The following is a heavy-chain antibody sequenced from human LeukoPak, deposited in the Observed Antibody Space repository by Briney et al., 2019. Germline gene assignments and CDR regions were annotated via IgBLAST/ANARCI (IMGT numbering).Heavy chain of an antibody. CDR3: ARASYSNCFDY. V-gene: IGHV4-39*07. J-gene: IGHJ4*02. D-gene: IGHD4-11*01. CDR2: SYYSGST. CDR1: GGSISSSSYY. Sequence: PSETLSLTCTVSGGSISSSSYYCGWIRQPPGKGLEWIGSSYYSGSTYYNPSRKSRVTISVDTSKNQFSLKLSAWTPTDTAVYYCARASYSNCFDYWGQGTLVTVSS.